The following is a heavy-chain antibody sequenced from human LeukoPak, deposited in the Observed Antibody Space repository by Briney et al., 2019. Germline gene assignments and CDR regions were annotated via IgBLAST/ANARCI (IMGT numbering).Heavy chain of an antibody. J-gene: IGHJ4*02. V-gene: IGHV1-46*01. CDR1: EYTFTNNY. CDR3: ARDQEGFDY. CDR2: IYPRDGST. Sequence: ASVKVSCKASEYTFTNNYLHWVRQAPGQGLEWMGMIYPRDGSTSYAQNFQGRVTVTRDTSTTTVHMELRGLRSEDTAVYYCARDQEGFDYWGQGTVVTVSS.